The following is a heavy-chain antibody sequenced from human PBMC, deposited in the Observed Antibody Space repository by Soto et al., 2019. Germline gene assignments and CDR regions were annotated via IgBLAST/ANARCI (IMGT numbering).Heavy chain of an antibody. CDR2: VKRKTNGGTT. Sequence: EVQLVESGGGLVKPGGSLRLSCAASGFTFTNAWMSWVRQAPGKGLEWVGRVKRKTNGGTTDYAAPVKDRFNISRDDSKNTLYLQMNNLKTEDTAVYYCATCYGSGTDCQEDYLAFRGQGTPVTVSS. CDR1: GFTFTNAW. V-gene: IGHV3-15*01. J-gene: IGHJ4*02. D-gene: IGHD3-10*01. CDR3: ATCYGSGTDCQEDYLAF.